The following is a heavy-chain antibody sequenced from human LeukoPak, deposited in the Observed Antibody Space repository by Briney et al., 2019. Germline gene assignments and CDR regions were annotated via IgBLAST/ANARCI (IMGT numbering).Heavy chain of an antibody. Sequence: SETLSLTCTVSGGSISSYYWSWIRQPPGKGLEWIGYIYYSGSTNYNPSLKSRVTISVDTSKNQFSLKLSSVTAADTAVYYCAREDCSSTSCYNWFDPWGQGTLVTVSS. CDR3: AREDCSSTSCYNWFDP. V-gene: IGHV4-59*01. CDR2: IYYSGST. CDR1: GGSISSYY. D-gene: IGHD2-2*01. J-gene: IGHJ5*02.